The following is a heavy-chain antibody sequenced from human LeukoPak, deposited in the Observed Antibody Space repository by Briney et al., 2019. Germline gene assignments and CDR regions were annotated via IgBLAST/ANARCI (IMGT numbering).Heavy chain of an antibody. D-gene: IGHD3-3*01. Sequence: SETLSLTCTVSGGSISSYYWSWIRQPPGKGLEWIGYIYYSGSTNYNPSLKSRVTISVDTSKNQFSLKLSSVTAADTAVYYRARYDYDFWSGYYRADYWGQGTLVTV. CDR1: GGSISSYY. CDR2: IYYSGST. J-gene: IGHJ4*02. CDR3: ARYDYDFWSGYYRADY. V-gene: IGHV4-59*12.